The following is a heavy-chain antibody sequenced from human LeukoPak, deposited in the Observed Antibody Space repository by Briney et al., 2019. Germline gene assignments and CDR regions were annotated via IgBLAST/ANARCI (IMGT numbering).Heavy chain of an antibody. CDR3: ARVGFGTTAFDY. Sequence: ASVKVSCKASGYTFTSYDINWVRQATGQGLEWMGWMNPNSGNTGYAQKFQGRATMTRNTSISTAYMELSSLRSEDTAVYYCARVGFGTTAFDYWGRGTLVTVSS. CDR1: GYTFTSYD. J-gene: IGHJ4*02. D-gene: IGHD1-1*01. V-gene: IGHV1-8*01. CDR2: MNPNSGNT.